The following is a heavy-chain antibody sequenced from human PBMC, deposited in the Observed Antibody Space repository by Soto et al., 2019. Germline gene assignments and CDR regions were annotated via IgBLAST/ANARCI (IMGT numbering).Heavy chain of an antibody. CDR3: TKDAKFDDIYTGYFVNDL. D-gene: IGHD3-9*01. V-gene: IGHV4-4*02. J-gene: IGHJ5*02. Sequence: SETLSLTCAVSGGSISSSNWWNWVRQPPGKGLEWIGEVYHSGGTNYNPSLKSRVTISVDKSKNQFSLKLSSVTAADTAVYYCTKDAKFDDIYTGYFVNDLWGQGTPVTVSS. CDR1: GGSISSSNW. CDR2: VYHSGGT.